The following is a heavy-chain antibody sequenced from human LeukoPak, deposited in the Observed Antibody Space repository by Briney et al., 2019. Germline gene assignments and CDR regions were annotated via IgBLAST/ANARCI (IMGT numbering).Heavy chain of an antibody. J-gene: IGHJ4*02. V-gene: IGHV3-23*01. CDR2: ICGSGGST. Sequence: GGSLRLSCAASGLTFSTYAITWVRQAPGKGLEWDSAICGSGGSTYYADSVKGRFTISRDNSKNTLYLQMTGLRAEDTAVYYCAKGRRGGDYREFDYWGQGSLVTVSP. CDR1: GLTFSTYA. CDR3: AKGRRGGDYREFDY. D-gene: IGHD4-11*01.